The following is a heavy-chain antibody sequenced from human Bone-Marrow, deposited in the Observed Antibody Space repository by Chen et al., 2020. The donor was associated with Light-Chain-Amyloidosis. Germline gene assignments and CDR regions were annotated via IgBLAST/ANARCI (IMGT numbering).Heavy chain of an antibody. CDR1: GSTFSSYW. CDR2: IRYDGSNK. V-gene: IGHV3-30*02. CDR3: AKDVDRRLGYYYYMDV. Sequence: VQLVESGGGLVQPVGSLRRSGAASGSTFSSYWMSWVRQAPGKGLEWVAFIRYDGSNKYYADSVKGRFTISRDNSKNTLYLQMNSLRAEDTAVYYCAKDVDRRLGYYYYMDVWGKGTTVTVSS. D-gene: IGHD6-19*01. J-gene: IGHJ6*03.